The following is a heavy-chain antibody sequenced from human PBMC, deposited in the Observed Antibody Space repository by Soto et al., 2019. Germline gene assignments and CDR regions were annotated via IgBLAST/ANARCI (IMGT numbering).Heavy chain of an antibody. CDR3: AKDRNIVVVVAPLDY. Sequence: QVQLVESGGGVVQPGRSLRLSCAASGFTFSSYGMHWVRQAPGKGLERVAVISYDGSNKYYPDSVKGRFTISRDNSKNTLYLQMNSLRAEDTAVYYCAKDRNIVVVVAPLDYWGQGTLVTVSS. V-gene: IGHV3-30*18. J-gene: IGHJ4*02. CDR1: GFTFSSYG. CDR2: ISYDGSNK. D-gene: IGHD2-15*01.